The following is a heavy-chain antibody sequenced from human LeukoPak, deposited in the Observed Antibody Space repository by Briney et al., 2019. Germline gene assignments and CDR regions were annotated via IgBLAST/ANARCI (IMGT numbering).Heavy chain of an antibody. J-gene: IGHJ4*02. CDR1: GGTFSSYA. D-gene: IGHD2/OR15-2a*01. CDR2: IISIFGTA. V-gene: IGHV1-69*13. Sequence: ASVKLSCKASGGTFSSYAISWVRQAPGQGLEWMGRIISIFGTANYPQQFQDRVTLTAGEYTSTAYMEVSSLRSEDTAVYDCAVLWTQNGVVDYWGQGTLVTVSS. CDR3: AVLWTQNGVVDY.